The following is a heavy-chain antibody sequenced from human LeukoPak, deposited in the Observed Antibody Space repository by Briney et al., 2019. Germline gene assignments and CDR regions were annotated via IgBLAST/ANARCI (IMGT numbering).Heavy chain of an antibody. CDR1: GYTFTSYG. J-gene: IGHJ4*02. CDR2: ISAYNGNT. CDR3: ARDGYYYDSSGYYFFHY. Sequence: ASVKVSCKASGYTFTSYGISWVRQAPGQGLEWMGWISAYNGNTNYAQKLQGRVTMTTDTSTSTAYTELRSLRSDDTAVYYCARDGYYYDSSGYYFFHYWGQGTLVTVSS. D-gene: IGHD3-22*01. V-gene: IGHV1-18*01.